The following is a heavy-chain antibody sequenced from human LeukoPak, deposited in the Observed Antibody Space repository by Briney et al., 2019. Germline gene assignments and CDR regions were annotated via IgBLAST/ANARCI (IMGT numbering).Heavy chain of an antibody. V-gene: IGHV5-51*01. Sequence: GESLKISCKGSGYSFSNYWIAWVRQMPGKGLEWMGIIYPGDSDTKYSRSFQGQVIISADKSTTTAYLQWSSLKASDTAIYYCARLFLGKWFDPWGQGTLVTVSS. D-gene: IGHD1-26*01. J-gene: IGHJ5*02. CDR3: ARLFLGKWFDP. CDR2: IYPGDSDT. CDR1: GYSFSNYW.